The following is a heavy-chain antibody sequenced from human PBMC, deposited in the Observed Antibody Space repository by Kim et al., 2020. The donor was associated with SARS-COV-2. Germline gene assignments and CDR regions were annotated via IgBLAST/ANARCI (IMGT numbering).Heavy chain of an antibody. CDR3: ARPKPRGYSGYARESYFDY. V-gene: IGHV5-51*01. CDR1: GYSFTSYW. Sequence: GESLKISCKGSGYSFTSYWIGWVRQMPGKGLEWMGIIYPGDSDTRYSPSFQGQVTISADKSISTAYLQWSSLKASDAAMYYCARPKPRGYSGYARESYFDYWGQGTLGTVSS. J-gene: IGHJ4*02. D-gene: IGHD5-12*01. CDR2: IYPGDSDT.